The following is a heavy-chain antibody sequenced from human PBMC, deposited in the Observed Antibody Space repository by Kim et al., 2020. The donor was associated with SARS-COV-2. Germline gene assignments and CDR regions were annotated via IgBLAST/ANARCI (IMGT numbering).Heavy chain of an antibody. Sequence: GGSLRLSCAASGFTFSDYYMSWIRQAPGKGLVWASYISSSSSYTNYADSVKGRLTISRDNAKNSLYLQRNSLRAEDTAVYYCATGGYGVYYGMDVWGQGSTVTVSS. J-gene: IGHJ6*02. CDR2: ISSSSSYT. V-gene: IGHV3-11*05. CDR3: ATGGYGVYYGMDV. CDR1: GFTFSDYY. D-gene: IGHD5-12*01.